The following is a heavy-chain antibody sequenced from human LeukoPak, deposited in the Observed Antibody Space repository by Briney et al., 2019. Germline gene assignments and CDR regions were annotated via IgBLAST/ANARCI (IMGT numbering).Heavy chain of an antibody. D-gene: IGHD5-24*01. V-gene: IGHV4-59*01. CDR2: IYYSGST. Sequence: SETLSLTCTVSGGSISSYYWSWIRQPPGKGLEWIGYIYYSGSTNYNPSLKSRVTISVDTSKNQFSLKLSSVTAADTAVYYCARGVITNARGAFDYWGQGTLVTVSS. J-gene: IGHJ4*02. CDR3: ARGVITNARGAFDY. CDR1: GGSISSYY.